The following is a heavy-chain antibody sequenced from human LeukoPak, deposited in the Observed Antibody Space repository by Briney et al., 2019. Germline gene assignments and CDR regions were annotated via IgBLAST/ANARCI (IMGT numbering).Heavy chain of an antibody. Sequence: GGSLRLSCAASGFTFSSYAMSWVRQAPGKGLEWVSAIIGSGVSTYYVDSVKGRFTISRDNSKNTLYLQMNRLRAEDTAVYYCAKWGYYYYGMDVWGKGTTVTVSS. CDR3: AKWGYYYYGMDV. J-gene: IGHJ6*04. CDR1: GFTFSSYA. D-gene: IGHD3-16*01. CDR2: IIGSGVST. V-gene: IGHV3-23*01.